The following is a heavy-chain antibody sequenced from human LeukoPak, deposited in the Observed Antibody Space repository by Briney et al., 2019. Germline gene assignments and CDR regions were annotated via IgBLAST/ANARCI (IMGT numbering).Heavy chain of an antibody. CDR1: GGSFSGYY. CDR2: INHSGST. Sequence: SETLSLTCAVYGGSFSGYYWSWIRQPPGKGLEWIGEINHSGSTNYNPSLKSRVTISVDTSKNQFSLKLSSVTAADTAVYYCARGKGYSSSAMRFDPWGQVTLVTVSS. J-gene: IGHJ5*02. CDR3: ARGKGYSSSAMRFDP. V-gene: IGHV4-34*01. D-gene: IGHD6-6*01.